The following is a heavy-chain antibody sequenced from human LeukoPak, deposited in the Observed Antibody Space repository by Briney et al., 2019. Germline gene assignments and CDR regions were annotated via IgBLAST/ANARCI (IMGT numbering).Heavy chain of an antibody. D-gene: IGHD1-26*01. CDR3: ARDGVGAIQLRSNDAFDI. CDR1: GFTFSSYG. J-gene: IGHJ3*02. V-gene: IGHV3-30*03. CDR2: ISYDGSNK. Sequence: GGSLRLSCAASGFTFSSYGMHWVRQAPGKGLEWVAVISYDGSNKYYADSVKGRFTISRDNSKNTLYLQMNSLRAEDTAVYYCARDGVGAIQLRSNDAFDIWGQGTMVTVSS.